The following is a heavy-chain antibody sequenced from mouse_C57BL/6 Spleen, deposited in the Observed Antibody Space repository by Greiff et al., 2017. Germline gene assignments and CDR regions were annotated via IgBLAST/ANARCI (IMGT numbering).Heavy chain of an antibody. CDR3: ARSGWLLLRDYYAMDY. V-gene: IGHV14-3*01. Sequence: VQLKESVAELVRPGASVKLSCTASGFNIKNTYMHWVKQRPEQGLEWIGRIDPANGNTKYAPKFQGKATITADTSSNTAYLQLSSLTSEDTAIYYCARSGWLLLRDYYAMDYWGQGTSVTVSS. CDR1: GFNIKNTY. J-gene: IGHJ4*01. D-gene: IGHD2-3*01. CDR2: IDPANGNT.